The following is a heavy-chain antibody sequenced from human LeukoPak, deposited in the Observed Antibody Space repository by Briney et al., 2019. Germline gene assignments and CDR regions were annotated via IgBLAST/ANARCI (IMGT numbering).Heavy chain of an antibody. D-gene: IGHD3-10*01. J-gene: IGHJ5*02. CDR2: IITIFGTA. V-gene: IGHV1-69*05. Sequence: SVKLSCKASGFTFSSYAISWVRQAPGQGLEWIGGIITIFGTANYAQKFQGRVTITTDESTSTAYMELSSLRSEDTAVYYCARVGTMVRGRGMKYNWFDPWGQGTLVTVSS. CDR3: ARVGTMVRGRGMKYNWFDP. CDR1: GFTFSSYA.